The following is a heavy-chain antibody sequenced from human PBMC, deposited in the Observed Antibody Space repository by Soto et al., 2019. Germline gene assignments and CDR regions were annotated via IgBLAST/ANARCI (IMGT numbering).Heavy chain of an antibody. J-gene: IGHJ4*02. Sequence: EVQLLESGGGLVQPGGSLRLSCAASGFTFSSYGMSWVRQAPGKGLEWVSAISGSGGSTYYADSVKGRFTISRDNSMNTLYLQMNSLRAEDTAVYYCAKNTWARYYYDSSGYYWGQGTLVTVSS. CDR1: GFTFSSYG. CDR2: ISGSGGST. D-gene: IGHD3-22*01. CDR3: AKNTWARYYYDSSGYY. V-gene: IGHV3-23*01.